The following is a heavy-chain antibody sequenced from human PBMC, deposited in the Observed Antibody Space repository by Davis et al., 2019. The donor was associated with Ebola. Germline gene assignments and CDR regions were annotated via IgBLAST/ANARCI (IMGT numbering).Heavy chain of an antibody. CDR1: DYTFTSYG. CDR3: ARAQFPTTSDH. Sequence: ASVKVSCKASDYTFTSYGITWVRQAPGQGLEWMGWINPHNGNTNYAQNVQGRVIMTTDTATTTAYMEVGGLRSDDTAVYYCARAQFPTTSDHWGQGTLVTVSS. D-gene: IGHD1-1*01. CDR2: INPHNGNT. V-gene: IGHV1-18*04. J-gene: IGHJ4*02.